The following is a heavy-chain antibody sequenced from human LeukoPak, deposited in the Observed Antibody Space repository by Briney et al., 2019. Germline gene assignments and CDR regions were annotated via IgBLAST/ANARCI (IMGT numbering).Heavy chain of an antibody. Sequence: APETLSLTCTVSGGSISSYYWSWIRQPPGKGLEWIGYIYYSGSTNYNPSLKSRVTISVDTSKNQFSLKLSSVTAADTAVYYCARSVAAGQNYYYYGMDVWGQGTTVTVSS. CDR3: ARSVAAGQNYYYYGMDV. D-gene: IGHD2-15*01. V-gene: IGHV4-59*08. CDR2: IYYSGST. J-gene: IGHJ6*02. CDR1: GGSISSYY.